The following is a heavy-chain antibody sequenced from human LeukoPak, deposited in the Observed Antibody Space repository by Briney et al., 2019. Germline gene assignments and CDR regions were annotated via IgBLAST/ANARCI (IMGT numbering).Heavy chain of an antibody. CDR1: GGSISSSSYY. CDR2: IYYSGST. V-gene: IGHV4-39*07. CDR3: ARDLGWHGMDV. J-gene: IGHJ6*02. Sequence: PSETLSLTCTVSGGSISSSSYYWGWIRQPPGKGLEWIGSIYYSGSTYYNPSLKSRVTISADTSKNQFSLKLSSVTAADTAVYYCARDLGWHGMDVWGQGTTVTVSS. D-gene: IGHD6-19*01.